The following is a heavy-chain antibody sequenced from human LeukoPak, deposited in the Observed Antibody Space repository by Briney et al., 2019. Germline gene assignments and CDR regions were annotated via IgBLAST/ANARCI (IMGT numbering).Heavy chain of an antibody. D-gene: IGHD2-15*01. J-gene: IGHJ5*02. Sequence: PSETLSLTCTVSGGSISNYYWGWIRQPPGKGLEWIGSIYYGGSTYYNPSLKSRVIISVDTSMNQFSLKLSFVTTADTAVYYCARALGYCSGGSCTRGYNWFDPWGQGTLVTVPS. CDR3: ARALGYCSGGSCTRGYNWFDP. CDR1: GGSISNYY. CDR2: IYYGGST. V-gene: IGHV4-39*01.